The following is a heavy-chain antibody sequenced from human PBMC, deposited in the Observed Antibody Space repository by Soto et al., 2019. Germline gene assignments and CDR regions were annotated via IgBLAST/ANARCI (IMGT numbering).Heavy chain of an antibody. V-gene: IGHV1-2*04. CDR1: GYTFTGYY. D-gene: IGHD2-2*03. CDR2: INPNSGGT. J-gene: IGHJ6*02. CDR3: ARDRGRLDIVLVPAAIGYGMDV. Sequence: QVQLVQSGAEVKKPGASVKVSCKASGYTFTGYYMHWVRQAPGQGLEWMGWINPNSGGTNYAQKFQGWVTMPRDTSISTAYMEMSRLRSDDTAVYYCARDRGRLDIVLVPAAIGYGMDVWGQGTTVTVSS.